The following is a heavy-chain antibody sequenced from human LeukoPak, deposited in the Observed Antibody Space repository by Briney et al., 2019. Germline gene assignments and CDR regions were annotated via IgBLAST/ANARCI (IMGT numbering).Heavy chain of an antibody. CDR3: ARQGWLVQFDY. J-gene: IGHJ4*02. CDR1: GGSISSSSYY. CDR2: IYYSGST. Sequence: SETLSLTRTVSGGSISSSSYYWGWIRQPPGKGLEWIGSIYYSGSTYYNPSLKSRVTISVDTSKNQFSLKLSSVTAADTAVYYCARQGWLVQFDYWGQGTLVTVSS. D-gene: IGHD6-19*01. V-gene: IGHV4-39*01.